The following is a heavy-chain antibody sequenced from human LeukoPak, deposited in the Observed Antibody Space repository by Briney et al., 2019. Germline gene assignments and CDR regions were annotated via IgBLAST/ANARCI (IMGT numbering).Heavy chain of an antibody. J-gene: IGHJ3*02. CDR3: AREYFDAFDI. D-gene: IGHD2-8*01. V-gene: IGHV4-59*01. CDR1: GGSISPYY. Sequence: SETLSLTCTVSGGSISPYYWSWIRQPPGKGLEWIGYIYYSGSTNYNPSLKSRVTISVDTSKNQFSLKLSSVTAADTAVYYCAREYFDAFDIWGQGTMVTVSS. CDR2: IYYSGST.